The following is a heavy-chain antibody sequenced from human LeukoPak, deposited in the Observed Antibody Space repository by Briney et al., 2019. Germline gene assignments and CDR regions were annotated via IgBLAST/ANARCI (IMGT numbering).Heavy chain of an antibody. D-gene: IGHD1-20*01. CDR1: GESISDRSYY. CDR3: ARERGDNWNVGP. Sequence: SETLSLTCTVSGESISDRSYYWGWIRQPPGKGLEWIGSIYYRGSTYYNPSLKSRVTISVDTSKSQFSLKLSSVTAADTAVYYCARERGDNWNVGPWGQGTLVTVSS. CDR2: IYYRGST. V-gene: IGHV4-39*02. J-gene: IGHJ5*02.